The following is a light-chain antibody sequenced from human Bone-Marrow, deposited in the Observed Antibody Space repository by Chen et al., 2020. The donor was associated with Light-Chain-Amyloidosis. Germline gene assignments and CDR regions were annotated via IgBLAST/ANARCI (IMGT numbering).Light chain of an antibody. J-gene: IGKJ3*01. CDR3: MQGTHWPPFT. V-gene: IGKV2-30*02. Sequence: DVVMPQSPLSLPVTLGQPASISCRSSQSLVHSNGNTYLNWFQQRPGQSPRRLIYQVSNRDSGVPDRFSGSGSGTDFTLKISKVEAEDVGVYYCMQGTHWPPFTFGPGTKVDIK. CDR2: QVS. CDR1: QSLVHSNGNTY.